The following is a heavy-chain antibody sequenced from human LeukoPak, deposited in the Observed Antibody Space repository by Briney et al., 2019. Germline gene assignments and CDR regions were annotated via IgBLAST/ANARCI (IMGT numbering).Heavy chain of an antibody. CDR2: IKQDGSEK. D-gene: IGHD3-22*01. CDR3: ARDRVRGSGYYPKYFDY. V-gene: IGHV3-7*01. Sequence: GGSLRLSCAASGFTFSSYWMSWVRQAPGKGLEWVANIKQDGSEKYYVDSVKGRFTISRDNAKNSQYLQMNSLRAEDTAVYYCARDRVRGSGYYPKYFDYWGQGTLVTVSS. CDR1: GFTFSSYW. J-gene: IGHJ4*02.